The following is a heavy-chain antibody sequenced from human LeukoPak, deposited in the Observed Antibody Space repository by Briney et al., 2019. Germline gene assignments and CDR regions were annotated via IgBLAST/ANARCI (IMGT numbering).Heavy chain of an antibody. D-gene: IGHD3-22*01. V-gene: IGHV3-23*01. CDR1: GFIFRDYA. CDR2: ISDNGGGP. CDR3: AKDSYDSSGYFYY. J-gene: IGHJ4*02. Sequence: GGSLRLSCVVSGFIFRDYAMSWVRQAPGEGLEWVAGISDNGGGPYYADSLKGRFTISRDNSKNILYLQMNSLRAEDTAVYYCAKDSYDSSGYFYYWGQGTLVTVSS.